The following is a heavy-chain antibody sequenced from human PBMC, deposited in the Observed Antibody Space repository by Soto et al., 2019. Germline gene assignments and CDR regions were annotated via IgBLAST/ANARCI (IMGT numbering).Heavy chain of an antibody. D-gene: IGHD2-2*01. CDR2: ISRSGRGSA. Sequence: PGGSLRLSCAASGFTFNSHVMTWVRQAPGKGLEWVSSISRSGRGSAYYADSVKGRFTISRDNSNDTLSLQMNNLRDEDTALYVXPRGHDAASSHSWVANMPFDSWGQGTLVIVSS. J-gene: IGHJ4*02. CDR3: PRGHDAASSHSWVANMPFDS. CDR1: GFTFNSHV. V-gene: IGHV3-23*01.